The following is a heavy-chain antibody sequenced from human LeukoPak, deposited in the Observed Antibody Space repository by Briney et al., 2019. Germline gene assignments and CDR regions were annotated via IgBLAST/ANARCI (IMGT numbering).Heavy chain of an antibody. CDR2: IKSKTDGGTT. D-gene: IGHD3-16*01. CDR1: GYTFSSYA. J-gene: IGHJ6*02. V-gene: IGHV3-15*01. Sequence: GGSLRLSCAASGYTFSSYAMSWVRQAPGKGLEWVGRIKSKTDGGTTDYAAPVKGRFTISRDDSKNTLYLQMNSLKTEDTAVYYCTTETLRMGYYYGMDVWGQGATVTVSS. CDR3: TTETLRMGYYYGMDV.